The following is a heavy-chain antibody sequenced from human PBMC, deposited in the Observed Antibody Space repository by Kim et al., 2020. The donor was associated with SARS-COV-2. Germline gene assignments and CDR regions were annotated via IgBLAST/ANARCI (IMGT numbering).Heavy chain of an antibody. CDR3: ARHSTGGWPYYFDY. D-gene: IGHD6-19*01. J-gene: IGHJ4*02. CDR2: IYYSGST. Sequence: SETLSLTCTVSGGSISSYYWSWIRQPPGKGLEWIGYIYYSGSTNYNPSLKSRVTISVDTSKNQFSLKLSSVTAADTAVYYCARHSTGGWPYYFDYWGQGTLVTVSS. V-gene: IGHV4-59*08. CDR1: GGSISSYY.